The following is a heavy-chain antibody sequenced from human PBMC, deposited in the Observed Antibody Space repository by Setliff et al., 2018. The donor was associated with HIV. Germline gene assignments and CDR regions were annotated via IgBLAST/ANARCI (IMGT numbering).Heavy chain of an antibody. D-gene: IGHD6-6*01. Sequence: RASVKVSCKASGYTFTSYYMHWVRQAPGQGLEWMGIINPSSGSTTYAQKFQCRVTMTMDTSTSTVYMELSSLRSEDTAVYYCARDPAPSSSASYFQHWGQGTPVTVSS. CDR2: INPSSGST. J-gene: IGHJ1*01. CDR1: GYTFTSYY. CDR3: ARDPAPSSSASYFQH. V-gene: IGHV1-46*01.